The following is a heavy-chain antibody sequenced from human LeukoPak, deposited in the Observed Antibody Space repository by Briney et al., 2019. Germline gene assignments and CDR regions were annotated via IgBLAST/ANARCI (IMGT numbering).Heavy chain of an antibody. V-gene: IGHV3-23*01. CDR3: AKDLGYSGYEPPDY. J-gene: IGHJ4*02. CDR2: ISGSGGST. D-gene: IGHD5-12*01. Sequence: GGSLRLSCAASGFTFSNYAMSWVRQAPGKGLEWVSAISGSGGSTYYADSVKGRFTISRDNSKNTLYLQMNSLRAEDTAVYYCAKDLGYSGYEPPDYWGQGTLVTVSS. CDR1: GFTFSNYA.